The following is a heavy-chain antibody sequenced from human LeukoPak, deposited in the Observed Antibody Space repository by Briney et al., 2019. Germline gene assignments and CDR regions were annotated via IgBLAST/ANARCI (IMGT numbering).Heavy chain of an antibody. Sequence: PGGSLRLSCAASGFTFSSYWMSWVRQAPGKGLEWVANIKQDGSEKYYVDSVKGRFTISRDNSKNTLYLQMNSLRAEDTAVYYCAKYPVPKAWIQLFFDYWGQGTLVTVSS. CDR3: AKYPVPKAWIQLFFDY. J-gene: IGHJ4*02. CDR1: GFTFSSYW. CDR2: IKQDGSEK. D-gene: IGHD5-18*01. V-gene: IGHV3-7*03.